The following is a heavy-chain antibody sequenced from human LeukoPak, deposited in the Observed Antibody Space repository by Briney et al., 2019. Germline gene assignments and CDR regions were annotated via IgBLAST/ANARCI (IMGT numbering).Heavy chain of an antibody. CDR1: GFSVSSNY. J-gene: IGHJ4*02. Sequence: GGSLRLSCAASGFSVSSNYMSWVRQGPGKGLEWVSAISVSGNTYHADSVKGRFTISRDSSKNTLYLQMNSLRAGDAAVYYCAKAPVTTCSGAYCYPFDYWSQGTLVTVSS. CDR3: AKAPVTTCSGAYCYPFDY. CDR2: ISVSGNT. D-gene: IGHD2-15*01. V-gene: IGHV3-53*01.